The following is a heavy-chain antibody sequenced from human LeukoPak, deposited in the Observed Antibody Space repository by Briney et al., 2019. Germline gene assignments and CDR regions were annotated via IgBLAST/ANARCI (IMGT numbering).Heavy chain of an antibody. Sequence: SETLSLTCTVSGGSISYYYWNWIRQPAGKGLEWIGRIYTSGRTYYNPSLKSRVNMSVDTSKNQFSLKLSSVTAADTAVYYCARLSTVTTSFDYWGQGTLVTVSS. CDR2: IYTSGRT. V-gene: IGHV4-4*07. CDR1: GGSISYYY. CDR3: ARLSTVTTSFDY. J-gene: IGHJ4*02. D-gene: IGHD4-11*01.